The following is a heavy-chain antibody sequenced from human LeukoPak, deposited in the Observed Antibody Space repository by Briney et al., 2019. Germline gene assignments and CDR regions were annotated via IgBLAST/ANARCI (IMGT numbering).Heavy chain of an antibody. D-gene: IGHD2-15*01. J-gene: IGHJ4*02. CDR2: ISYDGSNK. CDR1: GFTFSSYA. CDR3: ARDVEHCSGGSCPYYFDY. Sequence: GGSLRLSCAASGFTFSSYAMHWVRQAPGKGLEWVAVISYDGSNKYYADSVKGRFTTSRDNSKNTLYLQMNSLRAEDTAVYYCARDVEHCSGGSCPYYFDYWGQGTLVTVSS. V-gene: IGHV3-30-3*01.